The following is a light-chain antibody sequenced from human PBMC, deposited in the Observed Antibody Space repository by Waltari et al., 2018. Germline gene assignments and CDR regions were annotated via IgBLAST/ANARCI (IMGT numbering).Light chain of an antibody. CDR3: QQSYSSPRT. Sequence: DIQMTQSPSSLSASVGDRVTLTCRASQSIIRYLTWYQQKPGKAPQLLIYATSTLQSGVPSRFSGSGSGTDFTLTISSLQPEDFATYYCQQSYSSPRTFGQGTKLEIK. CDR1: QSIIRY. J-gene: IGKJ2*01. V-gene: IGKV1-39*01. CDR2: ATS.